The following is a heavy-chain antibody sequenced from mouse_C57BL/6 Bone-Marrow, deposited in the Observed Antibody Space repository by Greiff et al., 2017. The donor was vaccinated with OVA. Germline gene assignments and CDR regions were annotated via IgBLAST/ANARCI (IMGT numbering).Heavy chain of an antibody. Sequence: QVQLQQSGAELAKPGASVKLSCKASGYTFTSYWMHWVKQRPGQGLEWIGYINPSSGYTKYNQKFKDKATLTADKSSSTAYLQLISPTYSDSAFYYCARDFFITTVVDYWGQGTTLTVSS. V-gene: IGHV1-7*01. CDR1: GYTFTSYW. D-gene: IGHD1-1*01. CDR3: ARDFFITTVVDY. J-gene: IGHJ2*01. CDR2: INPSSGYT.